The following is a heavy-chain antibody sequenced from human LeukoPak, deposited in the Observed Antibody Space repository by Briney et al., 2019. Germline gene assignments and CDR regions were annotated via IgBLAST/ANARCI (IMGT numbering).Heavy chain of an antibody. CDR3: ARGIFYGGRNQYIWFDL. J-gene: IGHJ5*02. D-gene: IGHD4-23*01. V-gene: IGHV4-34*01. CDR1: GGPFRGFF. CDR2: ISHSGSS. Sequence: SETLSLTCAVYGGPFRGFFWSWISQAPGKGLEWIGEISHSGSSNYNTSLKSRITISEDTCKSQFSLTLTSVTGADTAVYYWARGIFYGGRNQYIWFDLWGQGTLVTVSS.